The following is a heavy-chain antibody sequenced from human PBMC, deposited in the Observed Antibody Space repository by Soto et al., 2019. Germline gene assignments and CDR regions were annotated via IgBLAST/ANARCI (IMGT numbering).Heavy chain of an antibody. V-gene: IGHV1-3*01. J-gene: IGHJ4*02. CDR2: INAGNGNT. CDR3: ARGSGVVVITNFDY. Sequence: GASVKVSCKASGYTFTSYAMHWVRQAPGQRLEWMGWINAGNGNTKYSQKFQGRVTITRDTSASTAYMELSSLRSEDTAVYYCARGSGVVVITNFDYWGQGTLVTVSS. D-gene: IGHD3-22*01. CDR1: GYTFTSYA.